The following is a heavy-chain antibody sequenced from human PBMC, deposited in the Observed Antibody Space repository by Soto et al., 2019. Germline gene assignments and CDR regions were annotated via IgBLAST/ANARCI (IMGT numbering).Heavy chain of an antibody. Sequence: SETLSLTCTVSGGSISSYYWSWIRQPPGKGLEWIGYIYYSGSTNYNPSLKSRVTISVDTSKNQFSLKLSSVTAADTAVYYCARMAYYGVPDYWGQGTLVTVSS. J-gene: IGHJ4*02. V-gene: IGHV4-59*01. CDR1: GGSISSYY. CDR3: ARMAYYGVPDY. D-gene: IGHD3-22*01. CDR2: IYYSGST.